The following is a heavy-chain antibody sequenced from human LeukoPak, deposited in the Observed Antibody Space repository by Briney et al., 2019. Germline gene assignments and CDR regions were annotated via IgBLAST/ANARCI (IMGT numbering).Heavy chain of an antibody. J-gene: IGHJ3*02. CDR1: GGTFSSYA. CDR2: IIRIFGTA. D-gene: IGHD5-24*01. V-gene: IGHV1-69*05. CDR3: ARDRRDGYNGPAFDI. Sequence: SVKVSCKASGGTFSSYAISWVRQAPGQGLEWMGGIIRIFGTANYAQKFQGRVTITTDESTSTAYMELSSLRSEDTAVYYCARDRRDGYNGPAFDIWGQGTMVTVSS.